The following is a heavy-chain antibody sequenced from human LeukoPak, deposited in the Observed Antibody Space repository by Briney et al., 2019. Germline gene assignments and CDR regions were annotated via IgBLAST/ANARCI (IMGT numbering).Heavy chain of an antibody. Sequence: SVKVSCKASGGTFSSYAISWVRQAPGQGLEWMGGIILIFGTANYAQKFQGRVTITADKSTSTAYMELSSLRSEDTAVYYCARVAPYCSSTSCYFNYWGQGTLVTVSS. D-gene: IGHD2-2*01. J-gene: IGHJ4*02. V-gene: IGHV1-69*06. CDR1: GGTFSSYA. CDR3: ARVAPYCSSTSCYFNY. CDR2: IILIFGTA.